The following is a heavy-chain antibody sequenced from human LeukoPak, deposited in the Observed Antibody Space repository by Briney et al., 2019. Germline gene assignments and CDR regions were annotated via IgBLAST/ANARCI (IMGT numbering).Heavy chain of an antibody. Sequence: GGSLRPSRAASGFTFGSYSMNWIRQAPGKGLEWISKITSQNTTTYYADSVKGRFTISRDNAKNSLYLQMNSLRAEDTAVYYCARLRTIFGDVIETLVWFDSCGQGTLVTVSS. CDR2: ITSQNTTT. D-gene: IGHD3-3*01. J-gene: IGHJ5*01. CDR1: GFTFGSYS. CDR3: ARLRTIFGDVIETLVWFDS. V-gene: IGHV3-48*01.